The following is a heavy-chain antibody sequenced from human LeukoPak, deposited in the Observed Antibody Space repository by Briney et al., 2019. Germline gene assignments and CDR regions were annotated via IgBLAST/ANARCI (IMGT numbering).Heavy chain of an antibody. J-gene: IGHJ4*02. CDR1: GFTFNNYY. CDR2: IGSTGSYI. Sequence: TGMSLRLSCAGSGFTFNNYYMSWVCQAPGRGLEWVSSIGSTGSYIYYADSVKGRFTISRDNAKNSLFLQMNSLRAEDTAVYYCARDVLQYNYAFGYWGQGTLVTVSS. V-gene: IGHV3-21*01. D-gene: IGHD5-18*01. CDR3: ARDVLQYNYAFGY.